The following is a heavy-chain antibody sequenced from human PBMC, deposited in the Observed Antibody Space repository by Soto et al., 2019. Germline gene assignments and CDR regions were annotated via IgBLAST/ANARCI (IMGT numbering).Heavy chain of an antibody. CDR3: ARRGREYSGYDYYFDY. CDR2: IYYSGST. V-gene: IGHV4-59*08. J-gene: IGHJ4*02. CDR1: GGSISSYY. D-gene: IGHD5-12*01. Sequence: QVQLQESGPGLVKPSETLSLTCTVSGGSISSYYWSWIRQPPGKGLEWIGYIYYSGSTNYNPSRKSRVTISVDTSKNQFSLKLSSVTAADTAVYYCARRGREYSGYDYYFDYWGQGTLVTVSS.